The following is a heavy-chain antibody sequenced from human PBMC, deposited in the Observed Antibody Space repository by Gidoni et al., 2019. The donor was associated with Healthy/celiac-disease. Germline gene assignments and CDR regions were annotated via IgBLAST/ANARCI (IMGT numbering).Heavy chain of an antibody. CDR3: ARGAPFSGWNTDAFDI. CDR2: IYHSGST. J-gene: IGHJ3*02. Sequence: QVQLQESGPGLVKPSETLSLTGAVPGYSISSGFYWGWIRQPPGKGLEWIGSIYHSGSTYYNPSLKSRVTISLDTSKNQFSLKLSSVPAADTAVYYCARGAPFSGWNTDAFDIWGQGTMVTVSS. D-gene: IGHD6-19*01. CDR1: GYSISSGFY. V-gene: IGHV4-38-2*01.